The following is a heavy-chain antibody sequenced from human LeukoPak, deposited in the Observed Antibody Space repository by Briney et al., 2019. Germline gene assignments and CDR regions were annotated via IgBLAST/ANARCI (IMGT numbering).Heavy chain of an antibody. Sequence: PGGSLRLSCAASGFTFSSYAMHWVRQAPGKGPEYVSAISSNGGSTYYANSVKGRFTISRDNSKNTLYLQMGSLRAEDMAVYYCARGRYCSGGSCYARLTTDAFDIWGQGTMVTVSS. CDR2: ISSNGGST. CDR3: ARGRYCSGGSCYARLTTDAFDI. D-gene: IGHD2-15*01. V-gene: IGHV3-64*01. CDR1: GFTFSSYA. J-gene: IGHJ3*02.